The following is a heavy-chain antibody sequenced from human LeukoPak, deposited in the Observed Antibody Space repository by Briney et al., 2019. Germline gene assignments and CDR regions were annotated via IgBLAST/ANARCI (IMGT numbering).Heavy chain of an antibody. CDR2: INWNGASI. V-gene: IGHV3-20*04. CDR3: ARGYCTGGSCWYFDH. J-gene: IGHJ4*02. CDR1: GFTLYDYG. Sequence: PGGSLRLSRAASGFTLYDYGMSWVRQAPGKGLEWVAGINWNGASIGHADSVKGRYTISRDSAKKSLYLQMNSLRAEDTALYYCARGYCTGGSCWYFDHWGQGTLVTVPS. D-gene: IGHD2-15*01.